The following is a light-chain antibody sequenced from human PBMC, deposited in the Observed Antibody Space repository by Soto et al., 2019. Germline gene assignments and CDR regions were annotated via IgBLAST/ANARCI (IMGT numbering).Light chain of an antibody. V-gene: IGLV2-14*01. CDR1: SNDIGAFDY. J-gene: IGLJ3*02. CDR2: EVR. CDR3: SSYTSSSTLL. Sequence: QSALTQPASVSASPGQSISISCTGTSNDIGAFDYVSWYQQHPGKAPKLIIYEVRNRPSGVSNRFSGSKSGNTASLTISGLQAEDEADYYCSSYTSSSTLLFGGGTKLTVL.